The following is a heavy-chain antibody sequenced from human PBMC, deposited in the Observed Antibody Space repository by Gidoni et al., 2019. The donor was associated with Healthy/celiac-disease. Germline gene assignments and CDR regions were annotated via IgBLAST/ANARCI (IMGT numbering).Heavy chain of an antibody. J-gene: IGHJ1*01. Sequence: VQLQESGPGLVKPSQTLSLTCTVSGCSISSGSYYWSWIRQPAGKGLEWIGRIYTMGRTNYNPSLKSRVTISVDTSKNQFSLKLSSVTAADTAVYYCASASAAAGTGYFQHWGQGTLVTVSS. V-gene: IGHV4-61*02. CDR3: ASASAAAGTGYFQH. CDR2: IYTMGRT. D-gene: IGHD6-13*01. CDR1: GCSISSGSYY.